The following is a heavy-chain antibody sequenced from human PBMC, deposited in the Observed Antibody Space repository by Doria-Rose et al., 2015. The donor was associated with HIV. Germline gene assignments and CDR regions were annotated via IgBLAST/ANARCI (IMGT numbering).Heavy chain of an antibody. CDR1: GVSLSSPGMG. V-gene: IGHV2-26*01. Sequence: QITLKESGPVLVKPTETLTLTCTVSGVSLSSPGMGASWIRQPPGKALEWXANIFSDDERSYQTSLKSRLTISRCTSKSQVVLTMTDMDPVDTATYYCARIKSSRWYHKYYCDFWGQGTLVIVXA. CDR3: ARIKSSRWYHKYYCDF. CDR2: IFSDDER. D-gene: IGHD6-13*01. J-gene: IGHJ4*02.